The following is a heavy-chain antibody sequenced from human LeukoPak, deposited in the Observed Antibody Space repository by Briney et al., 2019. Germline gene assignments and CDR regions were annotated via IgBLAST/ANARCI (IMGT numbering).Heavy chain of an antibody. CDR2: IDSSRGSR. V-gene: IGHV3-48*02. D-gene: IGHD2-2*01. CDR1: GFTFTSYS. CDR3: ARGASWTGMFDY. Sequence: GGSLRLSCAASGFTFTSYSMNWVRQAPGKGLEWVSYIDSSRGSRWYTDFVKGRFTISRDNAKNSLYLQMNSLRDEDTAVYYCARGASWTGMFDYWGQGILVTVSS. J-gene: IGHJ4*02.